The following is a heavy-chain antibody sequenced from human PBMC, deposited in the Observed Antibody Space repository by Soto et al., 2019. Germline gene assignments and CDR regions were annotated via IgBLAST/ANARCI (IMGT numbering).Heavy chain of an antibody. CDR1: GGSISSSSYY. V-gene: IGHV4-39*01. D-gene: IGHD1-26*01. CDR2: IYYSGST. CDR3: ARHGGIPLLSH. J-gene: IGHJ4*02. Sequence: SETLSLTCTVSGGSISSSSYYWGWIRQPPGKGLEWIGSIYYSGSTYYNPSLKSRVTISVDTSKNQFSLKLSSVTAADTAVYYCARHGGIPLLSHWGQGTLVTVSS.